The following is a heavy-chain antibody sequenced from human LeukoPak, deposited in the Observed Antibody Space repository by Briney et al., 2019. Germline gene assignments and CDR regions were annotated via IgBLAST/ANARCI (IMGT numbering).Heavy chain of an antibody. CDR1: GHSFSDYA. CDR3: AKGRVGVFDY. Sequence: PGGSLRLSCAASGHSFSDYAWGWLRQAPGKGLEWVSGMSGSGGTYYADSVRGRFTISRDISKDTLHLQMDSLRAEDTAVYYCAKGRVGVFDYWGQGTLVTVSS. CDR2: MSGSGGT. V-gene: IGHV3-23*01. D-gene: IGHD3-16*01. J-gene: IGHJ4*02.